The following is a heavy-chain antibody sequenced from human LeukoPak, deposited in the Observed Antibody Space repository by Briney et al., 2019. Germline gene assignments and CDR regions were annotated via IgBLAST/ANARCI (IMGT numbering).Heavy chain of an antibody. V-gene: IGHV3-30-3*01. J-gene: IGHJ4*02. Sequence: GGSLRLSCAASGFTFRNYAMHWVRQAPGKGLEWVATLTYDGSDKDYADSVKGRFTISRDNSKSTLYLQMNGLRAEDTAVYFCARDLAESYLFDYWGQGTLVTVSS. CDR2: LTYDGSDK. CDR3: ARDLAESYLFDY. D-gene: IGHD3-10*01. CDR1: GFTFRNYA.